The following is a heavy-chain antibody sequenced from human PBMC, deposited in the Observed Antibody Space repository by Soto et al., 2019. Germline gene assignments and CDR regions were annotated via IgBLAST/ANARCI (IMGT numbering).Heavy chain of an antibody. D-gene: IGHD3-22*01. CDR2: ISGHNGNT. Sequence: ASVKVSCKASVYSFTSYGISWVRQAPGQGLEWMGWISGHNGNTNHPQSLQGRVTMTTDTSRNTAYMELRSLRSDDTAVYYCARHRFNYYDDTVYYYFDYWGQGTLVTVSS. CDR3: ARHRFNYYDDTVYYYFDY. CDR1: VYSFTSYG. J-gene: IGHJ4*02. V-gene: IGHV1-18*04.